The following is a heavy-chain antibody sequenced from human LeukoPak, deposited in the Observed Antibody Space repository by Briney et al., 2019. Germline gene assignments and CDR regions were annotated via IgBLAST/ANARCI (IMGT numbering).Heavy chain of an antibody. Sequence: GASVEVSCKASGYTFTYHYIHLVRQAPGQGLEWMGIINPINGDKNYAQRFQGRVTMTRDTSTSTVYMELSSLDSEDTAVYYCARESDVGRDFDCWGQGTLVTVSS. V-gene: IGHV1-46*01. CDR2: INPINGDK. D-gene: IGHD1-1*01. CDR3: ARESDVGRDFDC. CDR1: GYTFTYHY. J-gene: IGHJ4*02.